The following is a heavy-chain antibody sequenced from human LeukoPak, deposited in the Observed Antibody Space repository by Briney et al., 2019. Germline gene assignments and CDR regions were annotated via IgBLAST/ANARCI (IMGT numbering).Heavy chain of an antibody. V-gene: IGHV3-48*02. CDR3: ARGLDQAVAGTYYFDY. CDR1: GFTLSTYS. J-gene: IGHJ4*02. D-gene: IGHD6-19*01. CDR2: ISSSSSTI. Sequence: PGGSLRLSCAASGFTLSTYSMNWVRQAPGKGLEWVSYISSSSSTIYYADSVKGRFTISRDNAKNSLYLQMNSLRDEDTAVYYCARGLDQAVAGTYYFDYWGQGTLVTVSS.